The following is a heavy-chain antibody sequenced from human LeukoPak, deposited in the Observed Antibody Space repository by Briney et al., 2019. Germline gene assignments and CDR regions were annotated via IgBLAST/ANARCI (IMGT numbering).Heavy chain of an antibody. Sequence: PGGSLSLSCAASGFTFSSYWMHWARQAPGKGLVWVSRINSDGSSTSYADSVKGRFTISRDNPKNTLYLQMSSLRPEHTGVYYCARYVDTAMVHDYWGQGTLVTVSS. CDR2: INSDGSST. CDR1: GFTFSSYW. J-gene: IGHJ4*02. D-gene: IGHD5-18*01. CDR3: ARYVDTAMVHDY. V-gene: IGHV3-74*01.